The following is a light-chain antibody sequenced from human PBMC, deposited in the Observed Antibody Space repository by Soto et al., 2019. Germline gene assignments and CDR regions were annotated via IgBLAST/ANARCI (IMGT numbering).Light chain of an antibody. CDR3: QHYGSSLAT. CDR2: GAS. J-gene: IGKJ4*01. CDR1: QSVDHDY. V-gene: IGKV3-20*01. Sequence: NVLTQSPAILSSSPGARVTLSCGASQSVDHDYLAWYQQRSGQAPRLLIYGASYRATGIPDRFSGSGSGTDFTLTISRLEPEDFAVYYCQHYGSSLATFGGGTKVGI.